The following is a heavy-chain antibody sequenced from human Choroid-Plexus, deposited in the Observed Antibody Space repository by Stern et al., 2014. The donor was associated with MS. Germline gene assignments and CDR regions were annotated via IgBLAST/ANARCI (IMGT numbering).Heavy chain of an antibody. CDR2: IRNKANSYTT. D-gene: IGHD6-19*01. J-gene: IGHJ4*02. Sequence: EVQLEESGGGLVQPGGSLRLSCVASGFTLSDHYMDWVRQAPGKGLEWVGRIRNKANSYTTQYAASVKGRFVISRDDSKNSLYLQMNSLKSEATAVYYCVRVSGSSGSDFWGQGTLVSVSS. V-gene: IGHV3-72*01. CDR3: VRVSGSSGSDF. CDR1: GFTLSDHY.